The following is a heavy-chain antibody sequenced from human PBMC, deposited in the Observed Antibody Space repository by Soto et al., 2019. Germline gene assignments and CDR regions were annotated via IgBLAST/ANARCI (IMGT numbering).Heavy chain of an antibody. CDR3: ASNVDTAMAIGY. D-gene: IGHD5-18*01. CDR1: GGTFSSYT. CDR2: IIPILGIA. J-gene: IGHJ4*02. Sequence: QVQLVQSGAEVKKPGSSVKVSCKASGGTFSSYTISWVRQAPGQGLEWMGRIIPILGIANYAQKFQGRVTITADKSTSTAYMELSSLRSEDTTVYYCASNVDTAMAIGYWGQGTLVTVSS. V-gene: IGHV1-69*02.